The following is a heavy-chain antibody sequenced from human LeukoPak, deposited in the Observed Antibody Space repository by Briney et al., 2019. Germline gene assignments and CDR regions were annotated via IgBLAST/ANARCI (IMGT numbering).Heavy chain of an antibody. J-gene: IGHJ4*02. CDR1: GFTFSKFA. CDR3: ARADWDTAMIDY. V-gene: IGHV3-21*01. Sequence: GGSLRLSCAAAGFTFSKFAMHWVRQAPGKGLEWVSSISSSSSYIYYADSVKGRFTISRDNAKNSLYLQMNSLRAEDTAVYYCARADWDTAMIDYWGQGTLVTVSS. CDR2: ISSSSSYI. D-gene: IGHD5-18*01.